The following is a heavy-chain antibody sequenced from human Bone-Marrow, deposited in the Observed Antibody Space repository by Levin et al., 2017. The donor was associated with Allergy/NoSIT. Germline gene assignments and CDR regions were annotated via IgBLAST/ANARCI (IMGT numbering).Heavy chain of an antibody. CDR3: ARSRITIFGVVISFDY. Sequence: ASVKVSCKASGGTFSSYAISWVRQAPGQGLEWMGGIIPIFGTANYAQKFQGRVTITADKSTSTAYMELSSLRSEDTAVYYCARSRITIFGVVISFDYWGQGTLVTVSS. CDR1: GGTFSSYA. CDR2: IIPIFGTA. V-gene: IGHV1-69*06. D-gene: IGHD3-3*01. J-gene: IGHJ4*02.